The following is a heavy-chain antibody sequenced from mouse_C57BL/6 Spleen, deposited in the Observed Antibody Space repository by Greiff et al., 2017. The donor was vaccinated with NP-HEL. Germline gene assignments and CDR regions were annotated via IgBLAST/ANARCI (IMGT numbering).Heavy chain of an antibody. CDR2: ISDGGSYT. CDR3: ARDGELTGRDWFAY. CDR1: GFTFSSYA. V-gene: IGHV5-4*01. D-gene: IGHD4-1*01. Sequence: EVNVVESGGGLVKPGGSLKLSCAASGFTFSSYAMSWVRQTPEKRLEWVATISDGGSYTYYPDNVKGRFTISRDNAKNNLYLQMSHLKSEDTAMYYCARDGELTGRDWFAYWGQGTLVTVSA. J-gene: IGHJ3*01.